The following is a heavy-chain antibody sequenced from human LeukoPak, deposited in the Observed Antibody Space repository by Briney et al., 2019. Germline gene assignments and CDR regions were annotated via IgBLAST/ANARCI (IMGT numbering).Heavy chain of an antibody. J-gene: IGHJ4*02. CDR3: ARRFRVILIFGY. V-gene: IGHV4-39*01. Sequence: SETLSLTCTVSGGSISSSSYYWGWIRQPPGKGLEWIGSIYYSGSTYYNPSLKSRVTISVDTSKNQFSLKLSSVTAADTAVYYCARRFRVILIFGYWGQGTLVTVSS. CDR1: GGSISSSSYY. CDR2: IYYSGST. D-gene: IGHD3-9*01.